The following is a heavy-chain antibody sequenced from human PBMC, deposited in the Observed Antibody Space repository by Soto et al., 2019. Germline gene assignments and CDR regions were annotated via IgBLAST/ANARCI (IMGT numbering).Heavy chain of an antibody. D-gene: IGHD6-6*01. CDR3: ARDGGGYSTSFAMDV. CDR2: TFYRSKWYS. CDR1: GDSVSSNSGA. V-gene: IGHV6-1*01. Sequence: SQTLSLTCAISGDSVSSNSGAWSWIRQSPSRGLEWLGSTFYRSKWYSDYAVSLRGRITINSDTSKTQFSLQLNSVTPEDTAIYFCARDGGGYSTSFAMDVWGQGTPVTVSS. J-gene: IGHJ6*02.